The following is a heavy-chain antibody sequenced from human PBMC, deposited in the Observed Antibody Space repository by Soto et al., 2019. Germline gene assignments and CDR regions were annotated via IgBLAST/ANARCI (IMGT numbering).Heavy chain of an antibody. CDR3: ARGRGSTGYLGREHYFDY. V-gene: IGHV3-66*01. CDR2: IDIGGNT. J-gene: IGHJ4*02. CDR1: GFSVPDNY. Sequence: EVQVVESGGDLVQPGGSLRLSCAASGFSVPDNYMNWVRQAPGKGLEWVSIIDIGGNTYYADSVKDRSTISRDNSRNTLYLHMDSLRAEDTAVYYCARGRGSTGYLGREHYFDYWGQGTLVTVSP. D-gene: IGHD2-2*01.